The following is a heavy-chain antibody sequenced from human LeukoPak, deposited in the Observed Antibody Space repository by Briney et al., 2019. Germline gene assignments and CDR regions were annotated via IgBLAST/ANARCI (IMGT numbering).Heavy chain of an antibody. CDR1: GYTFTSYD. CDR2: MNPNSGNT. CDR3: ARGPTFAVASSSWRVGNY. J-gene: IGHJ4*02. V-gene: IGHV1-8*03. D-gene: IGHD6-13*01. Sequence: GASVKVSCKASGYTFTSYDINWVRQATGQGLEWMGWMNPNSGNTGYAQKFQGRVTLTRNTPIRTAYMELSSLRSEDTAVYYCARGPTFAVASSSWRVGNYWGQGTLVTVSS.